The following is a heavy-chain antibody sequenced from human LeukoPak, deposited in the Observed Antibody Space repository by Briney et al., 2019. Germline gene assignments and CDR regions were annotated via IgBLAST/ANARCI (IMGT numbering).Heavy chain of an antibody. Sequence: SVKVSCKASGGTFSSYAISWVRQAPGQGLEWMGRIIPIFGTANYAQKFQGRVTMTRDTSISTAYMELSRLRSDDTAVYYCARGSLAAAWEYYYYYMDVWGKGTTVTVSS. CDR1: GGTFSSYA. J-gene: IGHJ6*03. D-gene: IGHD6-13*01. CDR2: IIPIFGTA. CDR3: ARGSLAAAWEYYYYYMDV. V-gene: IGHV1-69*05.